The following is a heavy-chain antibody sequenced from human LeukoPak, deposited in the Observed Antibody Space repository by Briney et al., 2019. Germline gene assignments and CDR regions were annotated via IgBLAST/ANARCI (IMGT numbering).Heavy chain of an antibody. CDR2: IKSKTDGGTT. CDR3: ARVEGLGATTVGFDY. V-gene: IGHV3-15*01. D-gene: IGHD1-26*01. CDR1: GFTFSNAW. J-gene: IGHJ4*02. Sequence: GGSLRLSCAASGFTFSNAWMSWVRQAPGKGLEWVGRIKSKTDGGTTDYAAPVKGRFTISRDDSKNTLYLQMNSLKTEDTAVYYCARVEGLGATTVGFDYWGQGTLVTVSS.